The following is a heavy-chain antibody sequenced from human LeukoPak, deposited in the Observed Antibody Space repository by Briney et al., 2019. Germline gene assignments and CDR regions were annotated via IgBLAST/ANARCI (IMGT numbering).Heavy chain of an antibody. CDR3: AKDANYYDSSGYLIPFDY. CDR1: GFTFSRFA. Sequence: GGSLRLSCSASGFTFSRFAMSWVRQLPGKGLEWVSSISGSGHKTYYGDSVKGRFSVSRDNSKNILYLQMDSLRADDSALYYCAKDANYYDSSGYLIPFDYWGQGPLVTVSS. CDR2: ISGSGHKT. J-gene: IGHJ4*02. V-gene: IGHV3-23*01. D-gene: IGHD3-22*01.